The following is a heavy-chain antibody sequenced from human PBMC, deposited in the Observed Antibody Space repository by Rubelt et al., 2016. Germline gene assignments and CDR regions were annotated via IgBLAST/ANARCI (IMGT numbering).Heavy chain of an antibody. D-gene: IGHD4-17*01. CDR2: IYTSGST. CDR3: ARGDPDRGSRTVTLDY. V-gene: IGHV4-4*07. CDR1: GGSISSYY. J-gene: IGHJ4*02. Sequence: ESGPGLVKPSETLSLTCTVSGGSISSYYWSWIRQPAGKGLEWIGRIYTSGSTNYNPLKSRVTMSVDTSKNQFSLKLSSVTAADTAVYYCARGDPDRGSRTVTLDYWGQGTLVTVSS.